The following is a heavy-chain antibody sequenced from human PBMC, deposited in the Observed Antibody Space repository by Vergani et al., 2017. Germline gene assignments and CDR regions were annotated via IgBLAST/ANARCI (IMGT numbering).Heavy chain of an antibody. CDR2: IYPGDSDT. CDR1: GYSFTSYW. D-gene: IGHD3-22*01. CDR3: ARRGKFYDSSGYTFGAFDI. V-gene: IGHV5-51*03. J-gene: IGHJ3*02. Sequence: EVQLVQSGAEVKKPGESLKISCKGSGYSFTSYWIGWVRQMPGKGLEWMGIIYPGDSDTRYSPSFQGQVTISADKSISTAYLQWSSLKASDNAMYYCARRGKFYDSSGYTFGAFDIWGQGTMVTVSS.